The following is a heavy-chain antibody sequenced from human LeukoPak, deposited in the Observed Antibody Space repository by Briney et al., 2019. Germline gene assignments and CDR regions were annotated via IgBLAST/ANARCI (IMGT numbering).Heavy chain of an antibody. CDR2: ISGSGDKT. Sequence: SGGSLRLSCAASGFAFRTYAMSWVRQAPGKGLEGVSAISGSGDKTFYAESVKGRFTISRDNSKNTLYLQMNSLRAEDTAVYYCAKEVLGYSSTYYYGMDVWGQGTTVTVSS. D-gene: IGHD6-13*01. V-gene: IGHV3-23*01. CDR1: GFAFRTYA. CDR3: AKEVLGYSSTYYYGMDV. J-gene: IGHJ6*02.